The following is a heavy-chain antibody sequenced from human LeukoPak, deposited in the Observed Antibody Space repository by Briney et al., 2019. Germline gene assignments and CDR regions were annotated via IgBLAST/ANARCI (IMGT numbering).Heavy chain of an antibody. CDR3: ARENSYSSSWTDAFDI. D-gene: IGHD6-13*01. CDR2: INPNSGGT. J-gene: IGHJ3*02. Sequence: ASVKVSCKASGYTFTGYYMHWVRQAPGQGLEWMGWINPNSGGTNYAQEFQGRVTITTDESTSTAYMELSSLRSADTAVYYCARENSYSSSWTDAFDIWGQGTMVTVSS. CDR1: GYTFTGYY. V-gene: IGHV1-2*02.